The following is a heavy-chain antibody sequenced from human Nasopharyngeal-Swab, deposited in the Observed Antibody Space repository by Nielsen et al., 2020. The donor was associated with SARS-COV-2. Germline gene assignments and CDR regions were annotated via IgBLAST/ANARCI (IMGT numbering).Heavy chain of an antibody. J-gene: IGHJ4*02. CDR1: GFTLSSYW. D-gene: IGHD6-13*01. V-gene: IGHV3-74*01. CDR2: INEDGSST. Sequence: GGSLRLSCAASGFTLSSYWMHWVRQATGKGLVWVSRINEDGSSTSYADSLKGRFTISRDNAKNTLYLQMNSLSAEDTAVYYCTRAGSFRHDYWGQGTLVTVSS. CDR3: TRAGSFRHDY.